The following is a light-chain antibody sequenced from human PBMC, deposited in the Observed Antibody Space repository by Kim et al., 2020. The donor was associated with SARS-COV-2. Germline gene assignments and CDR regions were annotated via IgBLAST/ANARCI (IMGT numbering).Light chain of an antibody. J-gene: IGLJ7*01. CDR3: SSYRSGGTLGV. CDR2: DVT. Sequence: SIPISCTGTSSDIGTYNDVSWYQQHPGNAPKLMIYDVTNRPSGVADRFSGSKSGNTASLTISGLQAEEEADYHCSSYRSGGTLGVIGGGTQLTVL. CDR1: SSDIGTYND. V-gene: IGLV2-14*03.